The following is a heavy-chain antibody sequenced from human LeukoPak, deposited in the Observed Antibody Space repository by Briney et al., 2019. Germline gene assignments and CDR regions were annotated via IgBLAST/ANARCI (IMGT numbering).Heavy chain of an antibody. V-gene: IGHV4-34*01. D-gene: IGHD4-23*01. CDR3: ARDLTSHDYGGYNWFDP. J-gene: IGHJ5*02. Sequence: SETLSLTCAVYGGSFSGYYWSWIRQPPGKGLEWIGEINHSGSTNYNPSLKSRVTISVDTSKNQFSLKLSSVTAADTAVYYCARDLTSHDYGGYNWFDPWGQGTLVTVSS. CDR1: GGSFSGYY. CDR2: INHSGST.